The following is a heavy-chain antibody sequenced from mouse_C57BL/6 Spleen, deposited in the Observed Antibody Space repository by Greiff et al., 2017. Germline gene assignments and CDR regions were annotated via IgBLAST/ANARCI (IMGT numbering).Heavy chain of an antibody. CDR2: IYPGNGDT. CDR3: AREGIYYDYDY. Sequence: VKLMESGPELVKPGASVKISCKASGYAFSSSWMNWVKQRPGKGLEWIGRIYPGNGDTNYNGKFKGKATLTADKSSSTADMQLSSLTSEDSAVCFCAREGIYYDYDYWGQGTTLTVSS. CDR1: GYAFSSSW. J-gene: IGHJ2*01. D-gene: IGHD2-4*01. V-gene: IGHV1-82*01.